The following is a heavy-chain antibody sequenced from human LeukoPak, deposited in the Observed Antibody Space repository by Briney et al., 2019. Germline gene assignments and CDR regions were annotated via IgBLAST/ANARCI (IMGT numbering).Heavy chain of an antibody. CDR3: ARDSEYSSSFAFDI. CDR1: GFTFDDYA. J-gene: IGHJ3*02. D-gene: IGHD6-13*01. V-gene: IGHV3-7*01. CDR2: INQDGSER. Sequence: GGSLRLSCAASGFTFDDYAMHWVRQAPGKGLEWVANINQDGSERYYVDSVKGRFTISRDNAKNSLYLQMNSLRAEDTAVYYCARDSEYSSSFAFDIWGQGTMVTVSS.